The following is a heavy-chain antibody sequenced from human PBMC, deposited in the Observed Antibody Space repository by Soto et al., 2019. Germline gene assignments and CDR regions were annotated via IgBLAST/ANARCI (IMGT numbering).Heavy chain of an antibody. V-gene: IGHV4-39*01. CDR3: ARITAMALLVFDY. Sequence: SETLSLTCTVSGGSISSSSYYWGWIRQPPGKGLEWIGSIYYSGSTYYNPSLKSRVTISVDTSKNQFSLKLSSVTAADTAAYYCARITAMALLVFDYWGQGTLVTVS. D-gene: IGHD5-18*01. CDR1: GGSISSSSYY. J-gene: IGHJ4*02. CDR2: IYYSGST.